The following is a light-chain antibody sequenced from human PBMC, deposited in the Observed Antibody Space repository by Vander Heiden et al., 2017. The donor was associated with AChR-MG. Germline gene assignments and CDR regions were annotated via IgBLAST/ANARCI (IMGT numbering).Light chain of an antibody. CDR2: WAS. Sequence: DIVLTQSPDSLAVSLGERATIKCKSSQSVLYSPNNKNYLAWYQQKPGQPPKLLIYWASTRQSGVPDRFSGSGSGTDFTLTISSLQTEDVAVYYCQHYYSAPFTFGPGTKVD. J-gene: IGKJ3*01. CDR1: QSVLYSPNNKNY. CDR3: QHYYSAPFT. V-gene: IGKV4-1*01.